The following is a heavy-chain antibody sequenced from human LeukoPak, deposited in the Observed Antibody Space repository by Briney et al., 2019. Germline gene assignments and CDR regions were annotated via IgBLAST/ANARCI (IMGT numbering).Heavy chain of an antibody. D-gene: IGHD4-17*01. Sequence: SETLSLTCAVYGGSFSGYYWSWNRQPPGKGLEWIGEINHSGSTNYNPSLKSRVTISVDTSKNQFSLKLSSVTAADTAVYYCASPRGTVTVDAFDIWGQGTMVTVSS. CDR3: ASPRGTVTVDAFDI. V-gene: IGHV4-34*01. J-gene: IGHJ3*02. CDR2: INHSGST. CDR1: GGSFSGYY.